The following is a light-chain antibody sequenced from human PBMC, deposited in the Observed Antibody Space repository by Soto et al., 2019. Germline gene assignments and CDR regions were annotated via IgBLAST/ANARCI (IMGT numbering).Light chain of an antibody. J-gene: IGKJ1*01. V-gene: IGKV3-11*01. CDR2: QTS. CDR3: LQDYNYPLA. CDR1: QYINTR. Sequence: EIVLTQSPATLSSFPGDRVTLSCRASQYINTRLAWYQHRPGQAPRLLIYQTSIRAAGIPARFSASGSGTDFTLTISSLQPEDFATYYCLQDYNYPLAFGQGTKVDIK.